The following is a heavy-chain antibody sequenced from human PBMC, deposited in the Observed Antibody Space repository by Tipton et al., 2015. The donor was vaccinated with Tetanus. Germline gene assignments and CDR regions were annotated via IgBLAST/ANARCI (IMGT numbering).Heavy chain of an antibody. CDR3: AREPAATGTSLFDY. V-gene: IGHV4-4*02. Sequence: TLSLTCAVSGGSISSNYWWSWVRQSPGTGLEWIGEISHNGSTNYNPSLKSRVTISVDKSKNQFSLRLSSVTAADTAMYYCAREPAATGTSLFDYWGQGALVTVSS. CDR2: ISHNGST. J-gene: IGHJ4*02. CDR1: GGSISSNYW. D-gene: IGHD6-13*01.